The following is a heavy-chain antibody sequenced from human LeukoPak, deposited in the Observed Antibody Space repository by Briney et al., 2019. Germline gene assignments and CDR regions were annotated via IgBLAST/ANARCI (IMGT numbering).Heavy chain of an antibody. CDR1: GGSISSSSYY. D-gene: IGHD3-10*01. J-gene: IGHJ5*02. CDR2: INHSGST. V-gene: IGHV4-39*07. Sequence: PSETLSLTCTVSGGSISSSSYYWGWIRQPPGKGLEWIGEINHSGSTNYNPSLKSRVTISVDTSKNQFSLKLSSVTAVDTAVYYCARGRGEGRGISMIRGVRAPSYNWFDPWGHGTLVTVSS. CDR3: ARGRGEGRGISMIRGVRAPSYNWFDP.